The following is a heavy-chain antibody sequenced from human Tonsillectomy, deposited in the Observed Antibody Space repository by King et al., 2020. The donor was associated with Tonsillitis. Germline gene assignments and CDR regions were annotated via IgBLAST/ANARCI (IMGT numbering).Heavy chain of an antibody. CDR2: SYTSGST. J-gene: IGHJ5*02. Sequence: QLQESGPGLVKPSQTLSLTCTVSGGSISSGSYYWSWIRQPAGKGLEWIGRSYTSGSTNYNPSLNSRVTMSVDTSKNQFSLKLSSVTAADPAGYYCARVVAAAGQYNWFDPWGQGTLVTVSS. V-gene: IGHV4-61*02. CDR3: ARVVAAAGQYNWFDP. CDR1: GGSISSGSYY. D-gene: IGHD6-13*01.